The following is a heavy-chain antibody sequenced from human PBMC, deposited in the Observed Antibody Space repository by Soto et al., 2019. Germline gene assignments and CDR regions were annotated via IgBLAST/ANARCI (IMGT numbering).Heavy chain of an antibody. Sequence: SETLSLTCAVYGGSFSGYYWSWIRQPPGKGLEWIGEINHSGSTNYNPSLKSRVTISVDTSKNQFSLRLSSVTAADTAVYYCARGRGILDYWGQGTLVTVSS. CDR2: INHSGST. D-gene: IGHD1-20*01. CDR3: ARGRGILDY. V-gene: IGHV4-34*01. J-gene: IGHJ4*02. CDR1: GGSFSGYY.